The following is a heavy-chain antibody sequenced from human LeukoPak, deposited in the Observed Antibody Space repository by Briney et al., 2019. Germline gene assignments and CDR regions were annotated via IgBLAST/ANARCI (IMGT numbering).Heavy chain of an antibody. J-gene: IGHJ4*02. D-gene: IGHD3-3*01. CDR3: TRGGGAYYDFWSGYLYYFDY. CDR2: IRSKAYGGTT. V-gene: IGHV3-49*04. Sequence: PGGSLRLSCTASGFTFGDYAMSWVRQAPGKGLGWVGFIRSKAYGGTTEYAASVKGRFTISRDDSKSIAYLQMNSLKTEDTAVYYCTRGGGAYYDFWSGYLYYFDYWGQGTLVTVSS. CDR1: GFTFGDYA.